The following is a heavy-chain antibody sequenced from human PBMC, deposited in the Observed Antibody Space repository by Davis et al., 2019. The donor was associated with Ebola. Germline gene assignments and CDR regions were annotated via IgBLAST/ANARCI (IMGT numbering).Heavy chain of an antibody. D-gene: IGHD2-8*01. Sequence: PGGSLRLSCAASGLRVSSNYMTWVRQAPGKGLEWVSVIYSGGTTYYADSVRGRFTISRDNSNNTLFLQMDSLKGEDTAVYYCARGTYGYYFYGLDVWGQGTTVTVSS. CDR1: GLRVSSNY. CDR2: IYSGGTT. J-gene: IGHJ6*02. V-gene: IGHV3-53*01. CDR3: ARGTYGYYFYGLDV.